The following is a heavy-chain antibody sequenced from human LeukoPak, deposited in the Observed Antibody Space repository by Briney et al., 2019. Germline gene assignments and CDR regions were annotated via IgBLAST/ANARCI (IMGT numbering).Heavy chain of an antibody. CDR3: AGGIAVAGTGCFDY. D-gene: IGHD6-19*01. V-gene: IGHV3-11*03. CDR2: ISRSSSYT. CDR1: GFTFSDYY. J-gene: IGHJ4*02. Sequence: GGSLRLSCAASGFTFSDYYMNWIRQAPGKGLEWISTISRSSSYTNYADSVKGRFSISRDNAKNSLYLQMNSLGAEDTAVYYCAGGIAVAGTGCFDYWGQGTLVTVSS.